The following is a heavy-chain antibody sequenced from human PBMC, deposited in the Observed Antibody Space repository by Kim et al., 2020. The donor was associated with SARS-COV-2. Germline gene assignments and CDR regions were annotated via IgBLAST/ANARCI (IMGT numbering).Heavy chain of an antibody. CDR2: IWYVGSNK. CDR1: GFTFRSYG. D-gene: IGHD2-2*01. J-gene: IGHJ6*03. V-gene: IGHV3-33*01. Sequence: GGSLRLSCAASGFTFRSYGIHWVRQAPGTAREWVAVIWYVGSNKYYADSVEGRFTISRDTFTNTLYLQMNSLRAEDTAVDYCARDYMNMYQRLFYYYYY. CDR3: ARDYMNMYQRLFYYYYY.